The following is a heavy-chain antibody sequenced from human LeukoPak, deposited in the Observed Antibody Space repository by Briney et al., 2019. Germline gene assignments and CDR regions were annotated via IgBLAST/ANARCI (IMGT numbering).Heavy chain of an antibody. J-gene: IGHJ3*02. Sequence: SETLSLTCAVSGGSISSNNWWNWVRQPPGKGLEWIGEIYHSGRTNYNPTLKSRVTISVDKSRNQFSLKLSSVTAADTAVYYCARDHLKDYGGNFRAFDIWGQGTMVTVSS. D-gene: IGHD4-23*01. CDR1: GGSISSNNW. CDR2: IYHSGRT. V-gene: IGHV4-4*02. CDR3: ARDHLKDYGGNFRAFDI.